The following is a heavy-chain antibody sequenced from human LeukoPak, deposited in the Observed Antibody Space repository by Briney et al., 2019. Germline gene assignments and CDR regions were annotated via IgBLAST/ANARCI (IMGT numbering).Heavy chain of an antibody. CDR2: IGANGDT. D-gene: IGHD6-25*01. CDR3: AKRGPGAAAGSYDY. CDR1: GFTFSNYA. Sequence: GGSLRLSCAASGFTFSNYAINWVRQAPGKGLEWVSAIGANGDTFYTDSVKGRFTISRGNSDNTGYLQMNSLRAEDTAVYYCAKRGPGAAAGSYDYWGQGTLVTDSS. V-gene: IGHV3-23*01. J-gene: IGHJ4*02.